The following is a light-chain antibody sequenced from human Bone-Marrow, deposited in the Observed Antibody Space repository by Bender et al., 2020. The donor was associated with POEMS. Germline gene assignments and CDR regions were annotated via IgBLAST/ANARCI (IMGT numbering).Light chain of an antibody. CDR3: QAWDSGTAV. CDR1: ELGDKY. J-gene: IGLJ3*02. Sequence: YELIQPPSVSVSPGQTANITCSGHELGDKYAYWYQQTPGQSPVLVIHRDDRRPSGISERFSGSNSGNTATLTISGARAVDEADYYCQAWDSGTAVFGGGTRVTVL. CDR2: RDD. V-gene: IGLV3-1*01.